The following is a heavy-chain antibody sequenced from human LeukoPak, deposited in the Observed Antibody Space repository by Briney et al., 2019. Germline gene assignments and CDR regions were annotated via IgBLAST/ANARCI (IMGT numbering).Heavy chain of an antibody. CDR3: AELGITMIGGA. D-gene: IGHD3-10*02. J-gene: IGHJ6*04. V-gene: IGHV3-13*01. Sequence: GGSLRLSCAASGFTFSSYDMHWVRQATGKGLEWVSAIGTAGDTYYPGSVKGRFTISRENAKNSLYLQMNSLRAGDTAVYYCAELGITMIGGAWGKGTTVTISS. CDR2: IGTAGDT. CDR1: GFTFSSYD.